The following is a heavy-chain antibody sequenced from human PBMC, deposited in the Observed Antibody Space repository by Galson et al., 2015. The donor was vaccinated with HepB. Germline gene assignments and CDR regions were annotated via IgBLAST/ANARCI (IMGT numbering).Heavy chain of an antibody. CDR2: ISSSSSYI. D-gene: IGHD5-18*01. J-gene: IGHJ4*02. V-gene: IGHV3-21*04. CDR3: ARGVEGYSYGSRFDS. Sequence: SLRLSCAASGFTFSSYSMNWVRQAPGKGLEWVSSISSSSSYIYYADSVKGRFTISRDNAKNSLYLQMNGLRAEDTAVYYCARGVEGYSYGSRFDSWGQGTLVTVSS. CDR1: GFTFSSYS.